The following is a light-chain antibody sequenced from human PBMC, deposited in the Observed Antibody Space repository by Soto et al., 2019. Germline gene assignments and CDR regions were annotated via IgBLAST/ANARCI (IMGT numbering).Light chain of an antibody. J-gene: IGKJ4*02. Sequence: EIVMTQSPATLPVSPGERATLSCWASQSVGSNLACYLQKPGQAPRLLIYGAYTRATGIPAKISGSGSGTEFTLTISSLQSEDFAIYYCQQYNSWPPFTFGGGNKVEIK. CDR2: GAY. CDR3: QQYNSWPPFT. CDR1: QSVGSN. V-gene: IGKV3-15*01.